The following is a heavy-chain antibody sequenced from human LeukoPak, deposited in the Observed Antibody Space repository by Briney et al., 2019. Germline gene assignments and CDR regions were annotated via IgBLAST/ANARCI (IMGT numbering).Heavy chain of an antibody. J-gene: IGHJ6*03. Sequence: PGGSLRLSCAASGFTFTDHWMHWVRQAPGKGLVWVSRIRSDGRDTNYADSVKGRFTISRDNSRNTVYLQMNSLRAEDTAVYFCARRADISYFYTDVWGKGTTVTVSS. CDR3: ARRADISYFYTDV. V-gene: IGHV3-74*01. CDR2: IRSDGRDT. CDR1: GFTFTDHW.